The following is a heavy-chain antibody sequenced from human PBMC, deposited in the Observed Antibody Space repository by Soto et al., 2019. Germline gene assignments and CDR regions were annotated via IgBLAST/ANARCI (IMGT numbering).Heavy chain of an antibody. J-gene: IGHJ4*02. V-gene: IGHV3-33*01. D-gene: IGHD3-22*01. CDR2: IWYDGSNK. CDR3: ARDPSHYYDSSGYYPHY. Sequence: ESGGGVVQPGRSLRLSCAASGFTFSSYGMHWVRQAPGKGLEWVAVIWYDGSNKYYADSVKGRFTISRDNSKNTLYLQMNSLRAEDTAVYYCARDPSHYYDSSGYYPHYWGQGTLVTVSS. CDR1: GFTFSSYG.